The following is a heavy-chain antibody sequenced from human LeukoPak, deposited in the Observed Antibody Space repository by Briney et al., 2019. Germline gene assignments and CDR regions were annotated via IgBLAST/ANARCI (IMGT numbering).Heavy chain of an antibody. Sequence: GGSLRLSCAASGFTFSSYAMSWVRQAPGKGLEWVSVISGSGITTYYADSVKGRFTISRDKSKNTLYLQMNSLRAEDTAVYYCAKGMTTVTPPDYWGQGTLVTVSS. CDR2: ISGSGITT. CDR1: GFTFSSYA. CDR3: AKGMTTVTPPDY. J-gene: IGHJ4*02. D-gene: IGHD4-17*01. V-gene: IGHV3-23*01.